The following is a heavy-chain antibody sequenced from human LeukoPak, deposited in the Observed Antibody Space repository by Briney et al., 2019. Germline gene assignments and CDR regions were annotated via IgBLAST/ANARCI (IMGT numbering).Heavy chain of an antibody. CDR1: DGSISSYY. D-gene: IGHD3-9*01. CDR3: AGGGYDILTGYYRYFDY. J-gene: IGHJ4*02. Sequence: KPSETLSLTCTFSDGSISSYYWSWIRQPPGKGLEWLGYIYYSGSTNYNPSLKRRVTISVDTSKNQFSLKLSSVTAADTAVYYCAGGGYDILTGYYRYFDYWGQGTLVTVSS. CDR2: IYYSGST. V-gene: IGHV4-59*01.